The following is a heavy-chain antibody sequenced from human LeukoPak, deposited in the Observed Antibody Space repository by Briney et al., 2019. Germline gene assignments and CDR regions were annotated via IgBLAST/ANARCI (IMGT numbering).Heavy chain of an antibody. CDR1: GGSISGYY. CDR3: ARGPVGGWLRFLHMDV. CDR2: INHSGST. Sequence: SETLSLTCAVYGGSISGYYWSWIRQPPGKGLEWIGEINHSGSTNYNPSLKSRVTISVDTSKNQFSLKLSSVTAAHTAVYYCARGPVGGWLRFLHMDVWGKGTTVTVSS. D-gene: IGHD5-12*01. V-gene: IGHV4-34*01. J-gene: IGHJ6*03.